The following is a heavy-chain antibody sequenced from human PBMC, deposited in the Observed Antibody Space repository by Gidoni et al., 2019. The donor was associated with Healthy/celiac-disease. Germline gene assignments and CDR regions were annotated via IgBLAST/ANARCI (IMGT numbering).Heavy chain of an antibody. V-gene: IGHV3-30-3*01. D-gene: IGHD6-13*01. CDR2: ISYDGSNK. J-gene: IGHJ6*02. CDR1: GFTFSSYA. CDR3: ARDLTGSSWYPYYYYYGMDV. Sequence: QVQLVESGGGVVQPGRSLRLSCAASGFTFSSYAMHWVRQAPGKGLEWGAVISYDGSNKYYADSVKGRFTISRDNSKNTLYLQMNSLRAEDTAVYYCARDLTGSSWYPYYYYYGMDVWGQGTTVTVSS.